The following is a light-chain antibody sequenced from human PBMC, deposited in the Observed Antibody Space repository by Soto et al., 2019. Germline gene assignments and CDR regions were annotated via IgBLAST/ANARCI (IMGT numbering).Light chain of an antibody. V-gene: IGKV1-5*01. J-gene: IGKJ4*01. CDR1: QSVSDW. CDR2: DAS. CDR3: QQYNSHLLT. Sequence: DIQMTQSPSTLSASVGDRVTITCRASQSVSDWLAWYQQKPGKAPKLLIYDASSLESGVPSRFSGSGSGTEFTLTISSLQPDDFATYYCQQYNSHLLTFGGGTKVGIK.